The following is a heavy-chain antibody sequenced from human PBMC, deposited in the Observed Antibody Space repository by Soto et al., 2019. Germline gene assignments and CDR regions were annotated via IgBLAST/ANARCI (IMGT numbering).Heavy chain of an antibody. CDR3: ARPEDGNGKWDY. J-gene: IGHJ4*02. CDR1: GGSISSTHW. D-gene: IGHD2-8*01. Sequence: QVQLQESGPGLVKPLGTLSLTCAVSGGSISSTHWWSWVRQPPGKGLEWIGEIYHSGSTNYNPSLASRVTISVDKSKKPFSRKLRSVTAADTAVYYCARPEDGNGKWDYWGQGTLVTVSS. CDR2: IYHSGST. V-gene: IGHV4-4*02.